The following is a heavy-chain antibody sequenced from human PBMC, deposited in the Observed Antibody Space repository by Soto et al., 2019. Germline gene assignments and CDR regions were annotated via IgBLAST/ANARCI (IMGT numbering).Heavy chain of an antibody. CDR3: ANREIASRNY. CDR2: IIPILGVT. D-gene: IGHD2-21*01. V-gene: IGHV1-69*02. Sequence: VQLVQSGAEVKKPGSSVKVSCKASGGTFSSYTITWVRQAPGQGLEWMGRIIPILGVTDYARNLQGRVTLTADKSTSTAYMELRSLISEDTAVYYCANREIASRNYWGQGTLVTVSS. J-gene: IGHJ4*02. CDR1: GGTFSSYT.